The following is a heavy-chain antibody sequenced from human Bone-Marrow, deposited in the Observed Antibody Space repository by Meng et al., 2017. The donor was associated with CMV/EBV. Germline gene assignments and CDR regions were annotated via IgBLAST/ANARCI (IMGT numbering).Heavy chain of an antibody. CDR3: AREDTAMVPNNWFDP. CDR2: ISYDGSNK. Sequence: GESLKISCAASGFTFSSYAMHWVRQAPGKGLEWVAVISYDGSNKYYADSVKGRFTISRDNSKNTLYLQMNSLRAEDTAVYYCAREDTAMVPNNWFDPWGQGTLVTGSS. V-gene: IGHV3-30-3*01. D-gene: IGHD5-18*01. CDR1: GFTFSSYA. J-gene: IGHJ5*02.